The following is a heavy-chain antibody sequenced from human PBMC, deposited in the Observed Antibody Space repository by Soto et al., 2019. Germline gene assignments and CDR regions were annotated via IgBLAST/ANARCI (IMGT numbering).Heavy chain of an antibody. V-gene: IGHV3-30-3*01. CDR1: GFTFARST. J-gene: IGHJ3*01. CDR3: VRGARLLFSSFDV. Sequence: SLRLSCAASGFTFARSTLHWVRQAPGKGLEWVAIISNDGNRKYYADSVKGRFNISRDNSKSIVFLQMNNLRPDDSAIYYCVRGARLLFSSFDVWGQGTVVTVSS. D-gene: IGHD5-18*01. CDR2: ISNDGNRK.